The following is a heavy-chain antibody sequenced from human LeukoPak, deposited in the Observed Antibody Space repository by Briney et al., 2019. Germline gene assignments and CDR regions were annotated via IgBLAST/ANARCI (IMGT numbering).Heavy chain of an antibody. CDR2: INPNSGGT. CDR3: ARGYCSGGSCYSVENWFGP. J-gene: IGHJ5*02. CDR1: GYTFTGYY. V-gene: IGHV1-2*06. Sequence: GASVKVSCKAAGYTFTGYYMFWVRQAPGQGLEWMGRINPNSGGTNYAQKFQGRVTMTRDTSISTAYMELSRLRSDDTAVYYCARGYCSGGSCYSVENWFGPWGQGTLVTVSS. D-gene: IGHD2-15*01.